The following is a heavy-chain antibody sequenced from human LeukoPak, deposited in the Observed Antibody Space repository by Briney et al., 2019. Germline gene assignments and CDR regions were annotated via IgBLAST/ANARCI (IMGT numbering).Heavy chain of an antibody. V-gene: IGHV4-34*01. D-gene: IGHD6-19*01. CDR1: GGSLSGSY. Sequence: PSETLSLTCDVNGGSLSGSYWSWIRQSPEKGLEWIGEINQSGNSNYNPSLKSRVTILVDTSKNQLSLKLNSVTAADTAVYYCAGALTRSIAVFDYWGQGTLVTVSS. CDR2: INQSGNS. CDR3: AGALTRSIAVFDY. J-gene: IGHJ4*02.